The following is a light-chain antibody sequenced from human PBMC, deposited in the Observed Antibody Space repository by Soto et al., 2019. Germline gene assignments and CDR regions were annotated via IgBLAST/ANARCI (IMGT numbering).Light chain of an antibody. Sequence: EIVMTQSPATLSVSPGERATLSCRASQSVSSNLAWYQQKPGQAPRLLIYDAYARATGIPARFSGSGSGTDFTLTITSLQSEDFAVYYCQQYNNWPPMAFGQGTKVEIK. V-gene: IGKV3-15*01. CDR2: DAY. CDR1: QSVSSN. CDR3: QQYNNWPPMA. J-gene: IGKJ1*01.